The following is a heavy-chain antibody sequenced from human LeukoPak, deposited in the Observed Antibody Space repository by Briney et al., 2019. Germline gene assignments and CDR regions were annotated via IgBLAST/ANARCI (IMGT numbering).Heavy chain of an antibody. CDR1: GYTFTTYY. V-gene: IGHV1-46*01. CDR2: INPSDGST. CDR3: ARGSSKDDTSGYYYVDGSDGPDY. Sequence: ASVKVSCKASGYTFTTYYIHWVRQAPGQGLEWMGIINPSDGSTSYAQKFQGRVTMTRDMSKSTVYMELSSLRSEDTAVYYCARGSSKDDTSGYYYVDGSDGPDYWGQGTLVTVSS. J-gene: IGHJ4*02. D-gene: IGHD3-22*01.